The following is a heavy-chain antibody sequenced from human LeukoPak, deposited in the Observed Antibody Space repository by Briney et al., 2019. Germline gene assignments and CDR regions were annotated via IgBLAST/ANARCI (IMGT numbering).Heavy chain of an antibody. Sequence: GGSLRLSCAASGFTFSSYAMSWVRQAPGKGLEWVSAISGSGGSTYYADSVKGRFTISRDNSKNTLYLQMNSLRAEDTAVYYCARQSGYDYVPYSYYGMDVWGQGTTVTVSS. V-gene: IGHV3-23*01. CDR2: ISGSGGST. J-gene: IGHJ6*02. D-gene: IGHD5-12*01. CDR1: GFTFSSYA. CDR3: ARQSGYDYVPYSYYGMDV.